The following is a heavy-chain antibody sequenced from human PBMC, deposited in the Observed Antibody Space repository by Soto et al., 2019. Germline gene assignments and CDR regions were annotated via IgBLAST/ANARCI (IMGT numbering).Heavy chain of an antibody. D-gene: IGHD1-7*01. J-gene: IGHJ5*02. Sequence: GVSLRLSCAASGFTLSSYAMSWVRQAPGKGLEWVSAISGSGGSTYYADSVKGRFTISRDNSKNTLYLQMNSLRAEDTAVYYCAKDQTGTTSGSFDPWGQGTLVTVYS. V-gene: IGHV3-23*01. CDR3: AKDQTGTTSGSFDP. CDR2: ISGSGGST. CDR1: GFTLSSYA.